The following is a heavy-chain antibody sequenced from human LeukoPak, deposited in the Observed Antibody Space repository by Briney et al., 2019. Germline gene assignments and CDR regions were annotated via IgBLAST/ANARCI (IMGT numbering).Heavy chain of an antibody. V-gene: IGHV3-7*01. D-gene: IGHD3-9*01. J-gene: IGHJ6*02. CDR1: GFTFSSYW. CDR3: ARGGGPLLRYSLYSMDV. Sequence: GGSLRLSCAASGFTFSSYWMSWVRQAPGKGLEWVANIKQDGSEKYYVDSVRGRFTISRDNAKNSLYLQMNSLRAEDTAVYYCARGGGPLLRYSLYSMDVWGQGTTVTVSS. CDR2: IKQDGSEK.